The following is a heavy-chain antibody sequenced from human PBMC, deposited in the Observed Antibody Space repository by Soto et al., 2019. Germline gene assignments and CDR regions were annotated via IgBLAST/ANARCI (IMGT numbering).Heavy chain of an antibody. J-gene: IGHJ4*01. CDR3: ARSMVSGGVVGGFDY. CDR1: GGTFNKYA. V-gene: IGHV1-69*01. CDR2: IIPIFDTP. D-gene: IGHD3-16*02. Sequence: QVQLVQSGAEVKKPGSAVKISCKASGGTFNKYAMNWVRQAPGQGLEWMGGIIPIFDTPNYAQKFQGRLTITVDESTTTAYMDLSSLRSEDTAVYYCARSMVSGGVVGGFDYWGQGTQVTVSS.